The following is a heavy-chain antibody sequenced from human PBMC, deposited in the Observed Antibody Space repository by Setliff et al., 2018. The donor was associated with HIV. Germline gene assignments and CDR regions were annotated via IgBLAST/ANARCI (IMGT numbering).Heavy chain of an antibody. CDR2: ISTYNGNT. V-gene: IGHV1-18*01. D-gene: IGHD3-22*01. Sequence: ASVKVSCKASGYTFTSYGITWVRQAPGQGLEWMGWISTYNGNTHYAQKLQGRVTMTTDTSTSTAYMELRSLRSDDTAVYYCARVGDRTYFDYWGQGTLVTVSS. J-gene: IGHJ4*02. CDR1: GYTFTSYG. CDR3: ARVGDRTYFDY.